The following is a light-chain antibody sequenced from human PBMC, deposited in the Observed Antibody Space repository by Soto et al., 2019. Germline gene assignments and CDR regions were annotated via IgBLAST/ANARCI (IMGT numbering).Light chain of an antibody. CDR1: QSVSSN. CDR2: GAS. CDR3: QQYGSPGT. V-gene: IGKV3-15*01. Sequence: EIVMTQSPATLSVSPGERATLSCRASQSVSSNLAWYQQKPGQAPRLLIYGASTRATGIPARLSGSASGTDFTLTISSLEPEDSAVYYCQQYGSPGTFGHGTKVDIK. J-gene: IGKJ1*01.